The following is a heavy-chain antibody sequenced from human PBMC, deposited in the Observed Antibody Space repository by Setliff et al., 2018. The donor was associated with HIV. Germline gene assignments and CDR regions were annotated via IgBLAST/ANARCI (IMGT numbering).Heavy chain of an antibody. CDR2: IYYSGST. Sequence: SETLSLTCTVSGGSISSHYWSWIRQPPGKGLEWIGYIYYSGSTNYNPSLKSRVTILVDTSKNQFSLKLSSVTAADTAVYYCASHRSVYYFDYWGQGTLVTVSS. CDR3: ASHRSVYYFDY. V-gene: IGHV4-59*11. J-gene: IGHJ4*02. CDR1: GGSISSHY.